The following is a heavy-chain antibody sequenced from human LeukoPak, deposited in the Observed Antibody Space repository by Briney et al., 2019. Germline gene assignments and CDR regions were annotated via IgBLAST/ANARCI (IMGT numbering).Heavy chain of an antibody. CDR3: ARDIKSIAAAGRGFDP. Sequence: PSETLSLTCTVSGGSISSGGYYWSWIRQHPGKGLKWIGYIYYSGSTYYNPSLKSRVTISVDTSKNQFSLKLSSVTAADTAVYYCARDIKSIAAAGRGFDPWGQGTLVTVSS. CDR1: GGSISSGGYY. D-gene: IGHD6-13*01. CDR2: IYYSGST. J-gene: IGHJ5*02. V-gene: IGHV4-31*03.